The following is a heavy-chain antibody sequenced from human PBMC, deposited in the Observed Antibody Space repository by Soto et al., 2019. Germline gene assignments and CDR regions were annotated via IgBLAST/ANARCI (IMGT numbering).Heavy chain of an antibody. D-gene: IGHD2-2*01. V-gene: IGHV4-30-2*01. J-gene: IGHJ4*02. CDR3: ARVPDY. CDR2: MYHSGST. Sequence: SETLSLTCAFSGCSIRSDGYSWSWIRQPPGKGLEWIGYMYHSGSTYSNPSLKSRVTISIDRSKNQFSLKLSSVTAADTAVYYCARVPDYRGQGILVTVSS. CDR1: GCSIRSDGYS.